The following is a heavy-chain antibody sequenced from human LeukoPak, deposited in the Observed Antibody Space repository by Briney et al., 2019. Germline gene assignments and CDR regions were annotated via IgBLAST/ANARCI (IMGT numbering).Heavy chain of an antibody. Sequence: SETLSLTCTVSGGSISSYYWSWIRQPAGKGLEWIGRIYTSGSTNYNPSLKSRVTMSVDTSKNQFSLKLSSVTAADTAVYYYASRGYDFWSGYFDYWGQGTLVTVSS. CDR3: ASRGYDFWSGYFDY. D-gene: IGHD3-3*01. CDR2: IYTSGST. J-gene: IGHJ4*02. V-gene: IGHV4-4*07. CDR1: GGSISSYY.